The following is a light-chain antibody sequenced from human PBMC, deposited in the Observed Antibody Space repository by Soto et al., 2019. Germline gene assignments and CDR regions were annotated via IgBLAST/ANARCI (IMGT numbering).Light chain of an antibody. V-gene: IGKV1-5*01. J-gene: IGKJ1*01. CDR1: QSISSW. Sequence: DIQMTQSPSTLPASVGDRVTITCRASQSISSWLAWYQQKPGKAPNLLIYDASSLESGVPSRFSGSGSGTEFTITISSLQPDDFATYYCQQYNSYWTFGQGTKVEIK. CDR3: QQYNSYWT. CDR2: DAS.